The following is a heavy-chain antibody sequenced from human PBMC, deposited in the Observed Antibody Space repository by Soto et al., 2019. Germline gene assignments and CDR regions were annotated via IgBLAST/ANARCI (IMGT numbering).Heavy chain of an antibody. Sequence: QVQLVQSGAEVKKPGSSVKVSCKASGGTFSSYAISWVRQDPGQGLEWMGGIIPIFGTANYAQKFQGRVTITADESTSTAYMELSSLRSEDTAVYYCASRAYCISTSCYYYYGMDVWGQGTTVTVSS. CDR2: IIPIFGTA. CDR3: ASRAYCISTSCYYYYGMDV. J-gene: IGHJ6*02. D-gene: IGHD2-2*01. CDR1: GGTFSSYA. V-gene: IGHV1-69*12.